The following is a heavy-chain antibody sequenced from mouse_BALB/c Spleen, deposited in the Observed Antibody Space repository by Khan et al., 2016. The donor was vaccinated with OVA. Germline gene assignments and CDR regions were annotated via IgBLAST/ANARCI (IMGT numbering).Heavy chain of an antibody. CDR1: GFTFTSYW. CDR3: SRSYYDGRGLYAMDY. V-gene: IGHV1S41*01. D-gene: IGHD1-1*01. Sequence: DLVKPGASVKLSCKASGFTFTSYWINWIKQRSGKGLEWIGHIAPGSGNSYYSEMFKGKATLPVDPSSTSVSIQLSSLLSEDSCYLCWSRSYYDGRGLYAMDYWGHGASVTVSS. J-gene: IGHJ4*01. CDR2: IAPGSGNS.